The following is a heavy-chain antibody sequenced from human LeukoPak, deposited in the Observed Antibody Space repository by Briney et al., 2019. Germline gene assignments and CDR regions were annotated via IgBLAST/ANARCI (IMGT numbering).Heavy chain of an antibody. J-gene: IGHJ4*02. Sequence: PGRSLRLSCAASRFTFSSYAMHWVRQAPGKGLEWVAVISYDGSNKYYADSVKGRFTISRDNSKNTLYLQMNSLRAEDTAVYYCARDQWDSSGWYSGFDYWGQGTLVTVSS. CDR2: ISYDGSNK. CDR1: RFTFSSYA. D-gene: IGHD6-19*01. V-gene: IGHV3-30-3*01. CDR3: ARDQWDSSGWYSGFDY.